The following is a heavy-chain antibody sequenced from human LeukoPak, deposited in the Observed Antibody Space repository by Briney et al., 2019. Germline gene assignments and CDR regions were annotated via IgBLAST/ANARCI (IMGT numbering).Heavy chain of an antibody. D-gene: IGHD3-10*01. J-gene: IGHJ6*03. V-gene: IGHV3-33*01. CDR2: IWHDGSNK. CDR3: ARDRYYGSGTYDYYYYMDV. Sequence: RRSLRLSCAASGFTFSRYGMHWVRQAPGKGLEWVAVIWHDGSNKNYADSVKGRFTMSRDNSKNTVYLQMNSLRAEDTAVYYCARDRYYGSGTYDYYYYMDVWGTGTTVTVSS. CDR1: GFTFSRYG.